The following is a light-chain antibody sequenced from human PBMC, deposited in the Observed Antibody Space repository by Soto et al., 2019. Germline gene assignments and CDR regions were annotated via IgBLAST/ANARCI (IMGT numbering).Light chain of an antibody. V-gene: IGLV2-11*01. CDR2: DVT. CDR3: SSYAGSYILGV. CDR1: SSDVGGYDS. Sequence: QSALAQPRSVSGSPGQSVTLSCTGTSSDVGGYDSVSWYQQYPGKAPKLIIFDVTERTSGVPDRFSGSKSGNSASLTISGLQAEDEADYYCSSYAGSYILGVFGGGTKLTVL. J-gene: IGLJ3*02.